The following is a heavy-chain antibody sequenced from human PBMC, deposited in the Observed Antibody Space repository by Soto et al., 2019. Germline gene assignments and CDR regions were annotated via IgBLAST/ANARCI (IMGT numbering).Heavy chain of an antibody. CDR1: GGTFSSYA. D-gene: IGHD5-18*01. CDR2: IIPIFGTA. J-gene: IGHJ6*02. V-gene: IGHV1-69*12. CDR3: ARAVDTAMEDLGYYYYGMDV. Sequence: QVQLVQSGAEVKKPGSSVKVSCKASGGTFSSYAISWVRQAPGQGLEWMGGIIPIFGTANYAQKFQGRVTIAADESTRTAYMELSSLRSEDTAVYYCARAVDTAMEDLGYYYYGMDVWGQGTTVAVSS.